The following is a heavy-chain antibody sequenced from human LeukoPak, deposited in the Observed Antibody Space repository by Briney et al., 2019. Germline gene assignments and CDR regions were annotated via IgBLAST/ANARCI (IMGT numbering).Heavy chain of an antibody. D-gene: IGHD1-26*01. CDR3: ASPGATSKFDY. CDR2: ISWNSGSI. J-gene: IGHJ4*02. Sequence: GGSLRLSCAASGFTFDDYAMHWVRQAPGKGLEWVSGISWNSGSIGYADSVKGRFTISRDNAKNSLYLQMNSLRAEDTAVYFCASPGATSKFDYWGQGTQVTVSS. CDR1: GFTFDDYA. V-gene: IGHV3-9*01.